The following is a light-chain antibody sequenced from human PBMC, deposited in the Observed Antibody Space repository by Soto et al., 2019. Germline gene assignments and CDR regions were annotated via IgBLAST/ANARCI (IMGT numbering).Light chain of an antibody. V-gene: IGKV3-20*01. J-gene: IGKJ1*01. CDR3: HQRQSWPRT. CDR1: QSVSNNY. CDR2: GAS. Sequence: EIVLTQSPGTLSLSPGERATLSCRASQSVSNNYLAWYQQKPGQAPRLLIYGASNRATGIPDRFSASGTGTDFTLTISDVQPEDFAVYYCHQRQSWPRTFGQGTKVDNK.